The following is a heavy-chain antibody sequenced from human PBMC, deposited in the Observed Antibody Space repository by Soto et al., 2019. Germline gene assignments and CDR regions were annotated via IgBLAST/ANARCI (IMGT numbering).Heavy chain of an antibody. CDR1: GYTFTSYD. CDR2: MNPNSGNT. CDR3: ARVGDGSSWLTVGWFDP. J-gene: IGHJ5*02. V-gene: IGHV1-8*01. D-gene: IGHD6-6*01. Sequence: ASVKVSCKASGYTFTSYDINWVRQATGQGLEWMGWMNPNSGNTGYAQKFQGRVTMTRNTSISTAYMELSSLRSEDTAVYYCARVGDGSSWLTVGWFDPWGQGTLVTVSS.